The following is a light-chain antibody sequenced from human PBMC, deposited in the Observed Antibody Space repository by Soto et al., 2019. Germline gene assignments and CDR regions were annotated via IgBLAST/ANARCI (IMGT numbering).Light chain of an antibody. CDR1: SSDVGSYNL. CDR3: VSYTSDDVRYV. V-gene: IGLV2-23*02. CDR2: EVF. Sequence: QAVVTQPASVSGSPGQSITISCTGPSSDVGSYNLLSWYQQYPGKAPKLIIFEVFKRPSGVSHRFSGSKSGNTASLTISGLQAEDEADYYCVSYTSDDVRYVFGTGTKLTVL. J-gene: IGLJ1*01.